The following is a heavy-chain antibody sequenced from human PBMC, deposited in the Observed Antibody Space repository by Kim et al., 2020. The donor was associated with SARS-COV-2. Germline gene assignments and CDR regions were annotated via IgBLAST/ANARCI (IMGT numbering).Heavy chain of an antibody. D-gene: IGHD3-22*01. V-gene: IGHV4-39*01. CDR3: ARQPHYYDSSGYYYVYYYYGMDV. J-gene: IGHJ6*02. CDR1: GGSISSSSYY. Sequence: SETLSLTCTVSGGSISSSSYYWGWIRQPPGKGLEWIGSIYYSGSTYYNPSLKSRVTISVDTSKNQFSLKLSSVTAADTAVYYCARQPHYYDSSGYYYVYYYYGMDVWGQGTTVTVSS. CDR2: IYYSGST.